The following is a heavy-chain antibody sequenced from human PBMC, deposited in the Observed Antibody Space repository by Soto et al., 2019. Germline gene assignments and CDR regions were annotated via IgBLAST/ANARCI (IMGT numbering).Heavy chain of an antibody. Sequence: RASVKVSCKASGYTFINFFIHWVRQAPGQGLEWVGIINPSGGATTYPQKFQGIVTMTRDTSTSTVYMDVSSLRFDDTAVYYCARSHCSCGSCYLGAFDIWGQGTMVTVSS. CDR3: ARSHCSCGSCYLGAFDI. CDR1: GYTFINFF. D-gene: IGHD2-15*01. CDR2: INPSGGAT. J-gene: IGHJ3*02. V-gene: IGHV1-46*01.